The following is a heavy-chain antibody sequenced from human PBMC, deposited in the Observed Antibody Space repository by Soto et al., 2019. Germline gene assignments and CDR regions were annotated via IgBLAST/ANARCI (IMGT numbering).Heavy chain of an antibody. Sequence: PGGSLRLSCAASGFTFSNAWMSWVRQAPGKGLEWVGRIKSKTDGGTTDYAAPVKGRFTISRDDSKNTLYLQMNSLKTEDTAVYYCTTYQRLWDYYYYGVDVWGQGTTVTVSS. J-gene: IGHJ6*02. V-gene: IGHV3-15*01. CDR3: TTYQRLWDYYYYGVDV. CDR1: GFTFSNAW. CDR2: IKSKTDGGTT. D-gene: IGHD3-16*01.